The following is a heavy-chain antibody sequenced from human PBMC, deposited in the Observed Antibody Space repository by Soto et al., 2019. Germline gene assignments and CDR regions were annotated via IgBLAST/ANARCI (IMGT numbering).Heavy chain of an antibody. V-gene: IGHV4-59*01. Sequence: SEILSLTCTVSAGSIRTYFWSWRRQPPGKGLEWIGYIYYSGTTNYNPSLKSRVTILLDTSKNQFSLRLSSVTAADTAVYYCARGRGGTYDAFDIWGQGTLVTVSS. CDR3: ARGRGGTYDAFDI. CDR1: AGSIRTYF. J-gene: IGHJ3*02. D-gene: IGHD1-26*01. CDR2: IYYSGTT.